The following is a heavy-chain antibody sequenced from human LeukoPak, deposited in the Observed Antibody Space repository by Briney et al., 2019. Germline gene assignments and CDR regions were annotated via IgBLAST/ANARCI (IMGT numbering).Heavy chain of an antibody. CDR3: ARRCGYCSSTSCWNWFDP. Sequence: GESLKISCKGSGYSFTSYWIGWVRQMPGKGLEWMGIIYPGDSDTRYSPSFQGQVTISADKSISTAYLQWSSLKASDIAMYYCARRCGYCSSTSCWNWFDPWGQGTLVTVSS. CDR1: GYSFTSYW. V-gene: IGHV5-51*01. CDR2: IYPGDSDT. D-gene: IGHD2-2*01. J-gene: IGHJ5*02.